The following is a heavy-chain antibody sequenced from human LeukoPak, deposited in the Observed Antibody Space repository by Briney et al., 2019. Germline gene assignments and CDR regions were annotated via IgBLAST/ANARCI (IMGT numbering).Heavy chain of an antibody. CDR2: ISTTSAYI. Sequence: KTGGSLRLSCAASGFTFSSYWMNWVRQAPGKGLEWVSSISTTSAYIYYADSVKGRFTISRDSARNSLYLQMNSLRAEDTAVYYCARVLTGSSTLIDYWGQGTLVTVSS. CDR1: GFTFSSYW. J-gene: IGHJ4*02. D-gene: IGHD2-2*01. V-gene: IGHV3-21*01. CDR3: ARVLTGSSTLIDY.